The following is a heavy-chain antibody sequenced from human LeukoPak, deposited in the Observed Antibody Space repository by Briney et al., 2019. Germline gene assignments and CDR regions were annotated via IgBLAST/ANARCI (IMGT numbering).Heavy chain of an antibody. D-gene: IGHD1-26*01. Sequence: ASVKVSCKASGYTFTSYGISWVRQAPGQGLEWMGLISAYNGNTNYAQKLQGRVTMTTDTSTSTAYMELRSLRSDDTAVYYCARDTPIVGASGGAFDIWGQGTMVTVSS. V-gene: IGHV1-18*01. CDR3: ARDTPIVGASGGAFDI. J-gene: IGHJ3*02. CDR1: GYTFTSYG. CDR2: ISAYNGNT.